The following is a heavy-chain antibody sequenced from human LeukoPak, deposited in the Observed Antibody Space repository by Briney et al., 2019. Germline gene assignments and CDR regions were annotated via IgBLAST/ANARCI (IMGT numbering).Heavy chain of an antibody. V-gene: IGHV2-5*01. D-gene: IGHD6-13*01. CDR2: IYWNDDK. J-gene: IGHJ4*02. CDR1: GFSLSTSGVG. CDR3: AHRGPLIAAAGYYFDY. Sequence: SGPTLVNPTQTLTLTCTFSGFSLSTSGVGVGWIRQPPGKALEWLALIYWNDDKRYSPSLKSRLTITKDTSKNQVVLTMTNMDPVDTATYYCAHRGPLIAAAGYYFDYWGQGTLVTVSS.